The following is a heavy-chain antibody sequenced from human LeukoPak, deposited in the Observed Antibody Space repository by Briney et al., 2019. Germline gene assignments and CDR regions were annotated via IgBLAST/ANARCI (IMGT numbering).Heavy chain of an antibody. CDR1: GFTVSSNY. V-gene: IGHV3-66*01. CDR3: GRGRLYGSGTYYVFDY. Sequence: GGSLRLSCAASGFTVSSNYMSWVRQAPGKGLEWVSVIYSGGSTYYADSVKGRFTISRDNSRNTLYLQMNSLRDEDTAVYYCGRGRLYGSGTYYVFDYWGRGTLVTVSS. D-gene: IGHD3-10*01. J-gene: IGHJ4*02. CDR2: IYSGGST.